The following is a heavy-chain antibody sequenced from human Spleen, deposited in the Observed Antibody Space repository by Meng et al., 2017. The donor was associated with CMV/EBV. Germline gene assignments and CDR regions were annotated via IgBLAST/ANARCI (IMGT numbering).Heavy chain of an antibody. D-gene: IGHD3-3*01. Sequence: ASVKVSCKASAYTFTSYYMHWVRQAPGQGLEWMGIINPSGGSTSYAQKFQGRVTMTRDTSTRTVYMELSSLRSEDTAVYYWARGAFLRTGVVSYWGQGTLVTVSS. J-gene: IGHJ4*02. CDR2: INPSGGST. CDR3: ARGAFLRTGVVSY. V-gene: IGHV1-46*01. CDR1: AYTFTSYY.